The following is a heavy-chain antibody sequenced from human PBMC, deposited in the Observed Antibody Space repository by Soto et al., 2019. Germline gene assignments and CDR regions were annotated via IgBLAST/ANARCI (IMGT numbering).Heavy chain of an antibody. CDR1: GFTFSSYG. V-gene: IGHV3-30*18. J-gene: IGHJ4*02. CDR3: AKDPDSSGWLNYFDY. D-gene: IGHD6-19*01. Sequence: PGGSLRLSCAASGFTFSSYGIHWVRQAPGKGLEWVAVISYDGSNKYYADSVKGRFTISRDNSKNTLYLQMNSLRAEDTAVYYCAKDPDSSGWLNYFDYWGQGTLVTVSS. CDR2: ISYDGSNK.